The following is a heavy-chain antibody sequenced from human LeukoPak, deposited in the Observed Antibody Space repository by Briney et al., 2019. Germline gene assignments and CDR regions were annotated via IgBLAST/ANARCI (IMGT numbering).Heavy chain of an antibody. D-gene: IGHD4-11*01. CDR2: IKENGNEQ. V-gene: IGHV3-7*01. J-gene: IGHJ3*02. CDR1: GFLFTRYW. Sequence: GGSLRLSCEASGFLFTRYWMSWVRQAPGKGPEWVAHIKENGNEQYYADSVKGRFTICGDNVKQSLCLQMNNLRVEDTAVYYCARGPGDYDASDIWGQGTVVTVSS. CDR3: ARGPGDYDASDI.